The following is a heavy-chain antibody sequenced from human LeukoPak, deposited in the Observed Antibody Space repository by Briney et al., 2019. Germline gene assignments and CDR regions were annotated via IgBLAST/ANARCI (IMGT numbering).Heavy chain of an antibody. J-gene: IGHJ4*02. Sequence: SETLSLTCTVSGGSISSYYWSWIRQPPRKGLEWIGYIYYSGSTNYNPSLKSQVTISVDTSKNQFSLKLSSVTAADTAVYYCARGDYLLGLDYWGQGTLVTVSS. D-gene: IGHD4-17*01. CDR3: ARGDYLLGLDY. CDR2: IYYSGST. CDR1: GGSISSYY. V-gene: IGHV4-59*01.